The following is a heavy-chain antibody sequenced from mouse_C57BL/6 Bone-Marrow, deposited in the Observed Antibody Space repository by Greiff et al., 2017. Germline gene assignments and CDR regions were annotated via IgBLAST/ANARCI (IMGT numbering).Heavy chain of an antibody. D-gene: IGHD2-4*01. J-gene: IGHJ4*01. CDR3: ARFEGSCYDYGRLLMDY. CDR1: GYTFTSYW. Sequence: QVQLQQPGAELVRPGSSVKLSCKASGYTFTSYWMDWVKQRPGQGLEWIGNIYPSDSETHYNQKFKDKATLTVDKSSSTAYMQLSSLTSEDSAVYYCARFEGSCYDYGRLLMDYWGQGTSVTVSS. V-gene: IGHV1-61*01. CDR2: IYPSDSET.